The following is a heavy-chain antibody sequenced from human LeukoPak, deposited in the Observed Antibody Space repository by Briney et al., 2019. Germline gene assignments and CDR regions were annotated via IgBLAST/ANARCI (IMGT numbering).Heavy chain of an antibody. CDR1: GFTFSNYE. CDR3: AAVIDY. J-gene: IGHJ4*02. V-gene: IGHV3-48*03. Sequence: AGGSLRLSCAASGFTFSNYEMNWLRQAPGKGLEWISYISNSGNTKYYADSVKGRFSISRDSANNSVYLQMNNLRAEDTAVYYCAAVIDYWGQGTLVTVSS. CDR2: ISNSGNTK.